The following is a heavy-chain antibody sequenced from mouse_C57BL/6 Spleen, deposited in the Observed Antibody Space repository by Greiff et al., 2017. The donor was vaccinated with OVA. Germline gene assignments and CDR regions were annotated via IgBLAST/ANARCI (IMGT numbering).Heavy chain of an antibody. J-gene: IGHJ1*03. D-gene: IGHD1-1*01. CDR2: INPNNGGT. V-gene: IGHV1-18*01. Sequence: VQLKQSGPELVKPGASVKIPCKASGYTFTDYNMDWVKQSHGKSLEWIGDINPNNGGTIYNQKFKGKATLTVDKSSSTAYMELRSLTSEDTAVYYCARRGLLRSDWYFDVWGTGTTVTVSS. CDR1: GYTFTDYN. CDR3: ARRGLLRSDWYFDV.